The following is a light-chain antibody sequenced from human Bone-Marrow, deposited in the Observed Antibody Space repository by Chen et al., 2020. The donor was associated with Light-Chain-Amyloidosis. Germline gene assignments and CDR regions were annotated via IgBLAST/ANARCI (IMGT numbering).Light chain of an antibody. Sequence: QSALTQPASVSGSPGQSITMSCNGTSSDVGGDNHVSWYQQHPNKAPKLMIYEVTNRPSWVPDRFSGSKYDNTASLTISGLQTEDEADYFCSSYTITNTLVFGSGTRVTVL. V-gene: IGLV2-14*01. CDR3: SSYTITNTLV. J-gene: IGLJ1*01. CDR2: EVT. CDR1: SSDVGGDNH.